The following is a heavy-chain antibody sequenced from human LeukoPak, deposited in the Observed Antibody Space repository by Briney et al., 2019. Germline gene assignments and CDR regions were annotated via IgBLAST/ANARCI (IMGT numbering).Heavy chain of an antibody. CDR3: ASGFCSSTSCYFGFYYYYGMDV. D-gene: IGHD2-2*01. CDR2: IYYSGST. V-gene: IGHV4-59*01. J-gene: IGHJ6*02. CDR1: GGSISGYY. Sequence: SETLSLTCTVSGGSISGYYRSWIRQPPGKGLEWIGYIYYSGSTNYNPSLKSRLTISVDTSKNHFSLKLSSVTAADTAVYYCASGFCSSTSCYFGFYYYYGMDVWGQGTTVTVSS.